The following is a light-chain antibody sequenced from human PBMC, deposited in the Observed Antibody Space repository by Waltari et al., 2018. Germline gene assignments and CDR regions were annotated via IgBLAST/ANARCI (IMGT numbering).Light chain of an antibody. CDR3: AAWDNSLGRWV. CDR2: RND. J-gene: IGLJ3*02. Sequence: QSVLPQPPSASGTPGQRVTISCSGISSNIGNNYVFWYQQLPGKAPKLLIYRNDQRPSGVPDRFSASKSVTSASLVIGGLRSEDEAIYHCAAWDNSLGRWVFGEGTKLTVL. V-gene: IGLV1-47*01. CDR1: SSNIGNNY.